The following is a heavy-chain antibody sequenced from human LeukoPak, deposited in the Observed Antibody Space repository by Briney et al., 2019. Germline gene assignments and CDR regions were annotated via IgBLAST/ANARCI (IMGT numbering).Heavy chain of an antibody. CDR3: ARDRGQWLAQYEKFDY. J-gene: IGHJ4*02. CDR2: IYTSGST. Sequence: SETLSLTCIVSGGSISSYYWSWIRQPAGKGLEWIGRIYTSGSTNYNPSLKSRVTMSVDTSKNQFSLKLSSVTAADTAVYYCARDRGQWLAQYEKFDYWGQGTLVTVSS. V-gene: IGHV4-4*07. CDR1: GGSISSYY. D-gene: IGHD6-19*01.